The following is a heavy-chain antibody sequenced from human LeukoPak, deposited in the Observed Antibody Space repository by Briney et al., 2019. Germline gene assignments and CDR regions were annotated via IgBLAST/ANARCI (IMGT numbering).Heavy chain of an antibody. CDR2: IYYSGST. D-gene: IGHD5-18*01. V-gene: IGHV4-4*02. Sequence: PSETLSLTCAVSGDSINNGKWWSWVRQPPGKGLEWIGYIYYSGSTNYNPSLKSRVTISVDTSKNQFSLKLSSVTAADTAVYYCARVRLPKARYFDYWGQGTLVTVSS. CDR1: GDSINNGKW. CDR3: ARVRLPKARYFDY. J-gene: IGHJ4*02.